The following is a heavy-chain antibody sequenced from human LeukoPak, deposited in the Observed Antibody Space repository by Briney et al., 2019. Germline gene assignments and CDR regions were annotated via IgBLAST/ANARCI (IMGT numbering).Heavy chain of an antibody. CDR3: AKDSNYYGSGSYWDY. CDR1: GFTFTIFG. V-gene: IGHV3-23*01. J-gene: IGHJ4*02. Sequence: GGSLRLSCAASGFTFTIFGLSWVRQAPGKGLEWVSAISGSGGSTYYADSVKGRFTISRDNSKNTLYLQMNSLRAEDTAVYYCAKDSNYYGSGSYWDYWGQGTLVTVSS. D-gene: IGHD3-10*01. CDR2: ISGSGGST.